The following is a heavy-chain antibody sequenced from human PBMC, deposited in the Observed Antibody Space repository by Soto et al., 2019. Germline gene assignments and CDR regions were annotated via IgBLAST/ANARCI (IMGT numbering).Heavy chain of an antibody. CDR2: ISASNGNR. CDR1: GYDFSSYG. D-gene: IGHD2-2*01. V-gene: IGHV1-18*04. J-gene: IGHJ4*02. CDR3: VRGPQRNDY. Sequence: QVQLVQSGAEVKKPGSSVKVSCKASGYDFSSYGISCVRQAPGQGLEWMGWISASNGNRAYAQQFQGRVNMTSDTSRPTAYLDLSSLRSDDTAVYYCVRGPQRNDYWGQGILVNVSS.